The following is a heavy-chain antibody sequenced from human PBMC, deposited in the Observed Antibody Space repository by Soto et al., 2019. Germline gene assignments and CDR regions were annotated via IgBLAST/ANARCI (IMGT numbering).Heavy chain of an antibody. CDR3: ARWGTPGDWDY. V-gene: IGHV3-33*03. CDR2: IWNDGSEK. Sequence: QVQLVESGGGVVQPGRSLRLSCAASGFTFSSYGMHWVRQAPGKGLEWVAIIWNDGSEKYYADSVKGRFTISKDNSTNTLYLQMNSLRAEDTAVYYCARWGTPGDWDYWGQGTLVTVSS. J-gene: IGHJ4*02. D-gene: IGHD2-21*02. CDR1: GFTFSSYG.